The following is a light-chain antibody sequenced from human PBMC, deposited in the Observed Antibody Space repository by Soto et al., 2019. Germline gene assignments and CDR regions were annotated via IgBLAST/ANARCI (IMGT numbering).Light chain of an antibody. CDR3: QQRSNWPPWT. Sequence: ELVLTQSPATLSLSPGERATISCRASQSVSSYLAWYQQKPGQAPRLLIYDASNRATGIPARFSGSGSGTDFTLTISSLEPEDFAVYYCQQRSNWPPWTFGQGTKVDSK. V-gene: IGKV3-11*01. CDR1: QSVSSY. CDR2: DAS. J-gene: IGKJ1*01.